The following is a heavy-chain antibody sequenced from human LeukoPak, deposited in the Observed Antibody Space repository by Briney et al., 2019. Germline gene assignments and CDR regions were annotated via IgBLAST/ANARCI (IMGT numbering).Heavy chain of an antibody. CDR3: AKWGDYDILTGYYDPDY. V-gene: IGHV3-23*01. CDR2: VSGRDDST. CDR1: GFTFSNYA. Sequence: GGSLRLSCAASGFTFSNYAMYWVHQAPGKGLEWVSAVSGRDDSTYYADSVKGRFTISRDTSKNTLYLQMNSLRAEDTAVYYCAKWGDYDILTGYYDPDYWGQGTLVTVSS. D-gene: IGHD3-9*01. J-gene: IGHJ4*02.